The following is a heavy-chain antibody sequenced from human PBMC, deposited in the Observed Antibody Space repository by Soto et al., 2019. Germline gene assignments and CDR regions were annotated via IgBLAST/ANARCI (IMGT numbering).Heavy chain of an antibody. CDR2: ISSSSSYI. CDR3: ARDVSGYDASHFDY. Sequence: EVQLVESGGGLVKPGGSLRLSCAASGFTFSSYSMKWVRQAPGKGLEWVSSISSSSSYIYYADSVKGRFTISRDNAKNSLYLQMNSLRAEDTAVYYCARDVSGYDASHFDYWGQGTLVTVSS. D-gene: IGHD5-12*01. V-gene: IGHV3-21*01. J-gene: IGHJ4*02. CDR1: GFTFSSYS.